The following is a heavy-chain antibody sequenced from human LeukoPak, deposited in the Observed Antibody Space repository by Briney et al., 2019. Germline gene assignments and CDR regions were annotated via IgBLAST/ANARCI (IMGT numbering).Heavy chain of an antibody. D-gene: IGHD3-10*01. CDR2: IYSGGST. CDR3: ASSGRFGELSTYYYYMDV. J-gene: IGHJ6*03. Sequence: PGGSLRLSCAASGFTVSSNYMSWVRQAPGKGLEWVSVIYSGGSTYYADSVKGRFTISRDNSKNTLYLQMNSLRAEDTAVYYCASSGRFGELSTYYYYMDVWGKGTTVTISS. CDR1: GFTVSSNY. V-gene: IGHV3-66*01.